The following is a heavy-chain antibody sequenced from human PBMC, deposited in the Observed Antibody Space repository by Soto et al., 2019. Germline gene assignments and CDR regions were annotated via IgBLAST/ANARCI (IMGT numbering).Heavy chain of an antibody. V-gene: IGHV3-49*03. D-gene: IGHD4-17*01. J-gene: IGHJ6*03. CDR3: TRDRGYGDPGYMDV. CDR2: IRSKAYGGTT. Sequence: GGSLRLSCTASGFTFGDYAMSWFRQAPGKGLEWVGFIRSKAYGGTTEYAASVKGRFTISRDDSKSIAYLQMNSLKTEDTAVYYCTRDRGYGDPGYMDVWGKGTTVTVSS. CDR1: GFTFGDYA.